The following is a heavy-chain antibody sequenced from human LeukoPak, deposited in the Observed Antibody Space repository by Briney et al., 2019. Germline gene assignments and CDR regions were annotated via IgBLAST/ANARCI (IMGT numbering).Heavy chain of an antibody. CDR2: ISSSGSTM. V-gene: IGHV3-48*03. J-gene: IGHJ4*02. CDR1: GFTFSSYE. CDR3: ARAEQYYDILTGYYLVPQFDY. Sequence: PGGSLRLSCAASGFTFSSYEMNWVRQAPGKGLEWISYISSSGSTMYYADSVKGRFTISRDNAKNSLYLQMNSLRAEDTAVYYCARAEQYYDILTGYYLVPQFDYWGQGTLVTVSS. D-gene: IGHD3-9*01.